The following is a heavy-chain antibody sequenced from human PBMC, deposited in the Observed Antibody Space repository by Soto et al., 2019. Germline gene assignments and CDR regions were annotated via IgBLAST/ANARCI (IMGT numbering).Heavy chain of an antibody. CDR2: ISAYNGNT. CDR1: GYTFTRYG. V-gene: IGHV1-18*01. Sequence: ASVKVSCKASGYTFTRYGISWVRQAPGQGLEWMGWISAYNGNTNYAQKLQGRVTMTTDTSTSTAYMELRSLRSDDTAVYYCARRQAVGYYYYGMDVWGQGTTVTVSS. CDR3: ARRQAVGYYYYGMDV. J-gene: IGHJ6*02. D-gene: IGHD1-26*01.